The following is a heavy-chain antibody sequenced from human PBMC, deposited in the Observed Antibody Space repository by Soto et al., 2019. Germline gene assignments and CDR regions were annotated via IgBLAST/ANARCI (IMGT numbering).Heavy chain of an antibody. CDR3: ARYYDILTGYYMGYYYYGMDV. CDR2: IIPIFGTA. J-gene: IGHJ6*02. Sequence: QVQLVQSGAEVKKPGSSVKVSCKASGGTFSSYAISWVRQAPGQGLEWMGGIIPIFGTANYAQKFQGRVTITADKSTSTAYMELSSLRSEDTAVYYCARYYDILTGYYMGYYYYGMDVWGQGTMVTVSS. CDR1: GGTFSSYA. V-gene: IGHV1-69*06. D-gene: IGHD3-9*01.